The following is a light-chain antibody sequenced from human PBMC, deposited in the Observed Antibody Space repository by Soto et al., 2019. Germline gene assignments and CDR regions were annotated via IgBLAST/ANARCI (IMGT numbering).Light chain of an antibody. CDR1: QSVNSN. V-gene: IGKV3-15*01. Sequence: EIVMTQSPATLSVSPGERATLSCRASQSVNSNLAWYQQKPGQAPRLLIYGASTRATGIPARFSGSGSGTDFTLTISSLQSEDFAVYYCQQYNNWPGTFGQGTKVEIK. CDR2: GAS. CDR3: QQYNNWPGT. J-gene: IGKJ1*01.